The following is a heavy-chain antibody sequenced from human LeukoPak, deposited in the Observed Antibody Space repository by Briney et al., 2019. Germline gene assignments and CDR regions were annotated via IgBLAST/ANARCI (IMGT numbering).Heavy chain of an antibody. CDR2: ISAYNGNT. V-gene: IGHV1-18*01. J-gene: IGHJ4*02. Sequence: ASVKVSCKASGYTFTSYGISWVRQAPGQGLEWMGWISAYNGNTNYAQKLQGRVTMTTDTSTSTAYMELRSLRSDDTAVYYCARGTAMVRGVMPGDYWGQGTLVTVSS. D-gene: IGHD3-10*01. CDR1: GYTFTSYG. CDR3: ARGTAMVRGVMPGDY.